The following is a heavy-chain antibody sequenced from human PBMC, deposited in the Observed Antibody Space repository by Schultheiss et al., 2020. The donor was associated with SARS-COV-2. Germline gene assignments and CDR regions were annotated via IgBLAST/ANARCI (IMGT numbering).Heavy chain of an antibody. J-gene: IGHJ6*03. CDR1: GFTFSSYW. Sequence: GGSLRLSCAASGFTFSSYWMHWVRQAPGKRLVWVSRINSDGSSTSYADSVKGRFTISRDNAKNTLYLQMNSLRAEDTAVYYCARGRLYYYYYMDVWGKGTTVTVSS. CDR3: ARGRLYYYYYMDV. CDR2: INSDGSST. V-gene: IGHV3-74*01.